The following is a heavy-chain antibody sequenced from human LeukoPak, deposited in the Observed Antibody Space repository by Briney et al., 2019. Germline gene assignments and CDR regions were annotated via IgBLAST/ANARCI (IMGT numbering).Heavy chain of an antibody. Sequence: GGSLRLSCAASGFTFSDYFMSCIRQAPGKGLEWVSYISSDSSFTNYADSVKGRFTISRDNAKNSLYLQMNSLRVEDMDVYYYASSGGYKYFQHWGQGTLVTVSS. CDR3: ASSGGYKYFQH. D-gene: IGHD1-26*01. J-gene: IGHJ1*01. CDR2: ISSDSSFT. V-gene: IGHV3-11*06. CDR1: GFTFSDYF.